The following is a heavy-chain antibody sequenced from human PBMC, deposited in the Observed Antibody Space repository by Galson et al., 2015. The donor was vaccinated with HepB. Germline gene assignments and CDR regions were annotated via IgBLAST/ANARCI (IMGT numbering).Heavy chain of an antibody. CDR2: IIPILGII. Sequence: SVKVSCKASGGTFRSYTFSWVRQAPGQGLEWVGRIIPILGIINYAQSFQGRLTITADKSTSTVYMELSSLRSEDTAVYYCARSPTGPGGLDVWGQGTTVTVSS. D-gene: IGHD4-17*01. CDR3: ARSPTGPGGLDV. J-gene: IGHJ6*02. V-gene: IGHV1-69*02. CDR1: GGTFRSYT.